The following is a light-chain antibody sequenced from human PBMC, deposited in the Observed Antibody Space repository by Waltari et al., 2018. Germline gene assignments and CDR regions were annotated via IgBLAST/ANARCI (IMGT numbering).Light chain of an antibody. CDR2: AAS. Sequence: DIQLTQSPTSLSAFVGDRVTITCRASQTIARYLMWYQQKPGKAPNLLIYAASTLQSGVPSRFSASGSGTDFTLAISSLQPEDFATHFCQQAYTPPWTFGLGTRVEVK. V-gene: IGKV1-39*01. J-gene: IGKJ1*01. CDR1: QTIARY. CDR3: QQAYTPPWT.